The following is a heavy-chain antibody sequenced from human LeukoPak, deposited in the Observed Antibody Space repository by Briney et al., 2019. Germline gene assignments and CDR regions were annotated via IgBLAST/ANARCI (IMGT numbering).Heavy chain of an antibody. Sequence: ASVKVSCKASGDTLSSYTISWVRQAPGQGFEWMGRIFPFLNLPSYAQKFQDRVTITADKSTSTVYMELNSLTFEDTAIYYCSFIASHAQNFGMDVWGQGTTVTVAS. CDR3: SFIASHAQNFGMDV. J-gene: IGHJ6*02. V-gene: IGHV1-69*02. CDR2: IFPFLNLP. CDR1: GDTLSSYT. D-gene: IGHD3-16*02.